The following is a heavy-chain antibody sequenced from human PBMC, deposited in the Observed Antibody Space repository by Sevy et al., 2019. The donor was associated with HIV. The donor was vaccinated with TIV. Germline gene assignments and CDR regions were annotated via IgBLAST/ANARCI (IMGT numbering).Heavy chain of an antibody. V-gene: IGHV3-43*01. Sequence: GGSLRLSCAASGFTFDDYTMHWVRQAPGKGLEWVSLISWEGDDKYYGDSVKGRFTISRDNSKNSLYLQMNSLRTEDTALYFCAKKGSEITSAGSYFDYWGQGALVTVSS. J-gene: IGHJ4*02. CDR2: ISWEGDDK. CDR1: GFTFDDYT. CDR3: AKKGSEITSAGSYFDY. D-gene: IGHD3-10*01.